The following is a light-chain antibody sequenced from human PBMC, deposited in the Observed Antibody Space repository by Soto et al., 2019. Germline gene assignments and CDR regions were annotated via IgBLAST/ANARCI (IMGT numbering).Light chain of an antibody. V-gene: IGKV3-20*01. J-gene: IGKJ1*01. CDR1: QSVRSSH. Sequence: EIVLTQSPGTLSLSPGERATLSCRASQSVRSSHLAWYQQKPGQAPRLLIYGASSRATGIPDRFSGSGSGTDFTLTISRLEPEDFAVYYCQQYGSSLWTFGQGTKGDNK. CDR2: GAS. CDR3: QQYGSSLWT.